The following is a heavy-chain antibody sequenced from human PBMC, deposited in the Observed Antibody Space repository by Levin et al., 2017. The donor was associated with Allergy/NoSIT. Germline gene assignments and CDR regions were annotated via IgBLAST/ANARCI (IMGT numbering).Heavy chain of an antibody. CDR1: GFTFSSYA. CDR2: ISYDGSNK. D-gene: IGHD3-22*01. J-gene: IGHJ6*02. CDR3: ARDHRLGHSSGYYTYGMDV. Sequence: GGSLRLSCAASGFTFSSYAMHWVRQAPGKGLEWVAVISYDGSNKYYADSVKGRFTISRDNSKNTLYLQMNSLRAEDTAVYYCARDHRLGHSSGYYTYGMDVWGQGTTVTVSS. V-gene: IGHV3-30-3*01.